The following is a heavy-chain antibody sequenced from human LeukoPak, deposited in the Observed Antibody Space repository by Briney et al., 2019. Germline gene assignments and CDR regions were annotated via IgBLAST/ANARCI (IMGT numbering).Heavy chain of an antibody. Sequence: SQTLSLTCTGSGDSISSGSYYWSWIRQPAGKGLEWIGRIYTSGSTNYNPSLKGRVTISVETSKNQFSLKLSSVTAADTAVYYCARSGYYDILTGLLYFDYWGQGTLVTVSS. V-gene: IGHV4-61*02. CDR2: IYTSGST. J-gene: IGHJ4*02. D-gene: IGHD3-9*01. CDR1: GDSISSGSYY. CDR3: ARSGYYDILTGLLYFDY.